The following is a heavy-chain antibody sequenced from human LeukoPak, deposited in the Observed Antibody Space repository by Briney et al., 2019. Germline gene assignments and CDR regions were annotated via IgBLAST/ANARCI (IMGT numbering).Heavy chain of an antibody. Sequence: ASVKVSCKAFGGSFSSEAISWVRQAPGQGLEWMVGIIPIFSTANYAQKFQGRVTITTDESTSTAYMEVSSQRSEDTAVYYCGRKAGDCGANSCYSIDYWGQGTLVTVSS. D-gene: IGHD2-15*01. V-gene: IGHV1-69*05. CDR1: GGSFSSEA. J-gene: IGHJ4*02. CDR3: GRKAGDCGANSCYSIDY. CDR2: IIPIFSTA.